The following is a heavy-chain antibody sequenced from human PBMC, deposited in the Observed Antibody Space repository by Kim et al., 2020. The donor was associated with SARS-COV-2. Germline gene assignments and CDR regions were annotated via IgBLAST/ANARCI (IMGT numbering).Heavy chain of an antibody. J-gene: IGHJ4*02. CDR3: AKGRSGRINSCYNY. CDR1: GFTFNNYS. D-gene: IGHD2-2*01. Sequence: GGSLRLSCAASGFTFNNYSMSWVRQAPGKGLEWVSVTSSSSDSTYYADSVKGRFTIARDNSNNTPYRQMNSMRADDTAIYYCAKGRSGRINSCYNYWGQG. CDR2: TSSSSDST. V-gene: IGHV3-23*01.